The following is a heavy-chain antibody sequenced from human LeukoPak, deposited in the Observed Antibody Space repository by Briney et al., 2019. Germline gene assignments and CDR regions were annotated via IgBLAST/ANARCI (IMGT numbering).Heavy chain of an antibody. CDR3: ARVRMGATVSNYYYYYMDV. D-gene: IGHD1-26*01. J-gene: IGHJ6*03. Sequence: PGGPLRLSCAASGFSFSSYTMHWVRQAPGKGLEYVSAIISHGGNTHYTNSVKGRFTISRDNSQNTLYLQMGSLRPDDMAVYHCARVRMGATVSNYYYYYMDVWGKGTTVTVSS. CDR2: IISHGGNT. V-gene: IGHV3-64*01. CDR1: GFSFSSYT.